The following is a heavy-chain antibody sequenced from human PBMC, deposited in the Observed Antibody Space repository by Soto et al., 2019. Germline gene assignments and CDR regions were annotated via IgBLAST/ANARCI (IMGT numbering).Heavy chain of an antibody. CDR2: IYSGGST. CDR1: GFTVSSKY. J-gene: IGHJ6*02. Sequence: EVQLVESGGGLIQPGGSLRLSCAASGFTVSSKYMSWVRQAPGKGLEWVSVIYSGGSTYYADSVKGRFTISRDNSKNTRYLQMNSLRAEDTAVYYCARGVLDAYSNYYYYGMDVWGQGTTVTVSS. CDR3: ARGVLDAYSNYYYYGMDV. V-gene: IGHV3-53*01. D-gene: IGHD4-4*01.